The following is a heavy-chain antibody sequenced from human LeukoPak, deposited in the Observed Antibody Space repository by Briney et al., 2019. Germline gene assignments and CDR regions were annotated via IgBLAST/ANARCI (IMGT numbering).Heavy chain of an antibody. J-gene: IGHJ4*02. D-gene: IGHD3-10*01. CDR1: GGSISSYY. V-gene: IGHV4-59*08. Sequence: PSETLPLTCTVSGGSISSYYWSWIRQPPGKGLEWIGYIYYSGSTNYNPSLKSRVTMSVDTSKNQFSLKLSSVTAADTAVYYCARLGGWAVRDWGQGTLVTVSS. CDR2: IYYSGST. CDR3: ARLGGWAVRD.